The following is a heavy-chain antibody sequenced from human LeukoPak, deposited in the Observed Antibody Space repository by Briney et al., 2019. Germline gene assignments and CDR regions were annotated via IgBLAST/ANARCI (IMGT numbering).Heavy chain of an antibody. CDR1: GGTFSSYA. D-gene: IGHD3-16*01. J-gene: IGHJ4*02. V-gene: IGHV1-69*05. CDR2: IIPIFGTA. CDR3: ARSLRSGERDY. Sequence: GASVKVSRKASGGTFSSYAISWVRQAPGQGLEWMGGIIPIFGTANYAQKFQGRVTITTDESTSTAYMELSSLRSEDTAVYYCARSLRSGERDYWGQGTLVTVSS.